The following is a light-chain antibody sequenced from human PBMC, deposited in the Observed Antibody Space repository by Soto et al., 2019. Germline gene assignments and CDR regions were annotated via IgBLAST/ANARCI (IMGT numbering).Light chain of an antibody. CDR1: QSVESTF. Sequence: EIVLTQSPGSLSLSPGERATLSCRASQSVESTFFAWYQQKPGQAPRLLIYGASKRATGIPDRFSGSGSGTDFTLTISRLEPEDFAVYYCQQYVSSVTFGQGTKVEIK. CDR2: GAS. CDR3: QQYVSSVT. V-gene: IGKV3-20*01. J-gene: IGKJ1*01.